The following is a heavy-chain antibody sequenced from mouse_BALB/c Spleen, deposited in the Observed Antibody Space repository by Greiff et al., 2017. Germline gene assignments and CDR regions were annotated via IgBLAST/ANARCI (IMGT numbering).Heavy chain of an antibody. CDR3: TIAYYGNYEGFAY. CDR2: IYPGSGST. V-gene: IGHV1S22*01. CDR1: GYTFTSYW. Sequence: KQPGSELVRPGASVKLSCKASGYTFTSYWMHWVKQRHGQGLEWIGNIYPGSGSTNYDEKFKSKGTLTVDTSSSTAYMQLSSLTSEESAVYYCTIAYYGNYEGFAYWGQGTLVTVSA. D-gene: IGHD2-10*01. J-gene: IGHJ3*01.